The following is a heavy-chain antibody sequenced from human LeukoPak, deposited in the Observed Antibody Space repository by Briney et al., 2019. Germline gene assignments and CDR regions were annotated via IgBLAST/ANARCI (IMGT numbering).Heavy chain of an antibody. V-gene: IGHV1-69*04. CDR3: ARGLNELLVDFDY. D-gene: IGHD2-8*02. Sequence: ASVKVSCKASGGTFSSYAISWVRQAPGQGLEWMGRIIPILGIANYAQKFQGRVTITADKSTSTAYMELSSLRSEDTAAYYCARGLNELLVDFDYWGQGTLVTVSS. CDR2: IIPILGIA. J-gene: IGHJ4*02. CDR1: GGTFSSYA.